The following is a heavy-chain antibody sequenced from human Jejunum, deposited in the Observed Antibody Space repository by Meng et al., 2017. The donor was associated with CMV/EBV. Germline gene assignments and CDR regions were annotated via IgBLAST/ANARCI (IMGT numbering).Heavy chain of an antibody. D-gene: IGHD3-3*01. CDR2: ISSANSYI. CDR1: GFTSGSYT. Sequence: SGFTSGSYTMSWVRQAPGKGLEWVSSISSANSYIYYADSVRGRFTISRDNGKNSLYLQMNSLRAEDTAVYYCAGSYDFWSGRSWFDPWGQGTLVTVSS. V-gene: IGHV3-21*06. J-gene: IGHJ5*02. CDR3: AGSYDFWSGRSWFDP.